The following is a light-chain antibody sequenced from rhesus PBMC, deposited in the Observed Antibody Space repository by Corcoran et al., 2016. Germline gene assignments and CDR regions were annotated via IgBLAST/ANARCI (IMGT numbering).Light chain of an antibody. CDR2: YAS. CDR3: QHHDSFPPT. J-gene: IGKJ1*01. Sequence: DIQMTQSPSSLSASVGDTVTITCRASLDIDIYLAWYQQRPGQAPKPLNYYASIFESGVPSRFSGRGSGTDFTLTISSLQPEDFATYYCQHHDSFPPTFGRGTRVEL. V-gene: IGKV1S14*01. CDR1: LDIDIY.